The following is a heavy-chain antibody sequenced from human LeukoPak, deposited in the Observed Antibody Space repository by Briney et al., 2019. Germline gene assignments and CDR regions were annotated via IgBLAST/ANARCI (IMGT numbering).Heavy chain of an antibody. CDR2: INSDGTTT. CDR1: GFTFSSYW. CDR3: ARVGSGGNCN. V-gene: IGHV3-74*01. Sequence: GGSLRLSCAASGFTFSSYWMHWVRQPPGKGPVWASRINSDGTTTSYADSVKGRFTVSRDNAKNTLYLQMNSLRAEDTAVYYCARVGSGGNCNWGQGTLVTVSS. D-gene: IGHD2-15*01. J-gene: IGHJ4*02.